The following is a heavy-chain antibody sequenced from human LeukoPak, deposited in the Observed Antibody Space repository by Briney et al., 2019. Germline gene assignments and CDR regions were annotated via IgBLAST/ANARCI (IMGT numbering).Heavy chain of an antibody. J-gene: IGHJ4*02. V-gene: IGHV3-23*01. CDR1: RFSFSSYA. D-gene: IGHD3-10*01. Sequence: GGSLRLSCAASRFSFSSYAMSWVRQAPGKGLEWVSGISASGARTYYADSVKGRFTISRDNSKNTLYLQMNSLRAEDTAVYYCAKGLSYYYGSGSSYYFDYWGQGTLVTVSS. CDR3: AKGLSYYYGSGSSYYFDY. CDR2: ISASGART.